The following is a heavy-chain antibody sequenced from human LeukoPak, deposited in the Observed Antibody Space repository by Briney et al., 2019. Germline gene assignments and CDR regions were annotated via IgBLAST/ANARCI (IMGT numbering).Heavy chain of an antibody. CDR3: ARYPCRWDAGWDY. CDR2: ISPYNGDT. J-gene: IGHJ4*02. CDR1: GYTFTNVG. D-gene: IGHD1-26*01. Sequence: ASVTVSSAASGYTFTNVGISWVRHAPGQGLEWMGCISPYNGDTNYAQKFQGRVTMTTDTSTSTAHMELRSLRSDDTAVYYGARYPCRWDAGWDYWGQGTLVTVSS. V-gene: IGHV1-18*01.